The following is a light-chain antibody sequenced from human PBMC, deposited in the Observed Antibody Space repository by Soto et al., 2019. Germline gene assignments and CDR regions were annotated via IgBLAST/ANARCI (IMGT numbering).Light chain of an antibody. CDR3: QQYNNRPFT. Sequence: IVMPQSPATLSVSPGARATLSGRAGQTIYSNVAWYQQRPGQAPRLLIYRASTRATGVPARFSGSGSGTEFTLTISSLQSEDFAVYYCQQYNNRPFTFGTGTKVDIK. J-gene: IGKJ3*01. V-gene: IGKV3-15*01. CDR1: QTIYSN. CDR2: RAS.